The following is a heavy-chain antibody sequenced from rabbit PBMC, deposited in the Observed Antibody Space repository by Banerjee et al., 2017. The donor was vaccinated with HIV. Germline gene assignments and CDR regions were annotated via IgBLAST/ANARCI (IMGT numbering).Heavy chain of an antibody. D-gene: IGHD8-1*01. CDR3: ARAAAARGYGL. CDR2: IDPVFGST. Sequence: QLKESGGGLVQPGGSLKLSCKASGFDFSSYYMSWVRQAPGKGLEWIGYIDPVFGSTYYASWVNGRFTISSHNAQNTVSLQLNSLTAADTATYFCARAAAARGYGLWGQGTLVTVS. V-gene: IGHV1S7*01. CDR1: GFDFSSYY. J-gene: IGHJ4*01.